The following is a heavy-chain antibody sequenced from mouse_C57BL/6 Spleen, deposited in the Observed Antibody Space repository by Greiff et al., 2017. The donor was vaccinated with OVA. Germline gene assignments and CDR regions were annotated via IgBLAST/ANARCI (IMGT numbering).Heavy chain of an antibody. Sequence: EVKLMESGDGLVKPGGSLKLSCAASGFTFSSSAMSWVRQTPEKRLEWVAYLSSGGDYIYSADTVKGRFTISRDNARNTLYLQMSSLKSEDTAMYYCTVVANGYCDVWGTGTTVTVSS. J-gene: IGHJ1*03. D-gene: IGHD1-1*01. CDR2: LSSGGDYI. V-gene: IGHV5-9-1*02. CDR3: TVVANGYCDV. CDR1: GFTFSSSA.